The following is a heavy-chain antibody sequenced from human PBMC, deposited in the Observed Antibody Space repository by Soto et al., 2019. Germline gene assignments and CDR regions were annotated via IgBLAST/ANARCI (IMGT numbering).Heavy chain of an antibody. V-gene: IGHV1-8*01. D-gene: IGHD3-22*01. CDR1: GYTFTTYD. CDR3: ARDLPDYYDSSGSH. J-gene: IGHJ4*02. CDR2: LNPKSGMT. Sequence: ASVKVSCKASGYTFTTYDFNWVRQAPGQGLEWMGWLNPKSGMTGSAQKFQGRVTMTRDSSISTVYMELSSLRSEDTAVYYCARDLPDYYDSSGSHWGQGTLVTV.